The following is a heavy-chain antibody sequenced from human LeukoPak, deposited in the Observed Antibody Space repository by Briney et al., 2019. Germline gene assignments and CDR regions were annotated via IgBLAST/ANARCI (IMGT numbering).Heavy chain of an antibody. Sequence: GRSLRLSCAGSGFIFNNYAMHWVRQPPGKGLEWVSGISWNSGSIDYAGSVKGRFTISRDNAKNSLNLQMNSLRAEDTAMYYCARHPNYYDSSGYYKGFDCWGQGTLVTVSS. CDR2: ISWNSGSI. V-gene: IGHV3-9*01. CDR3: ARHPNYYDSSGYYKGFDC. CDR1: GFIFNNYA. D-gene: IGHD3-22*01. J-gene: IGHJ4*02.